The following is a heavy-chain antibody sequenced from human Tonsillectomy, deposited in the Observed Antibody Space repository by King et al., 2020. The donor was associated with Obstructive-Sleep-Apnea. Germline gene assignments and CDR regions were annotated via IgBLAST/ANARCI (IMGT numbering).Heavy chain of an antibody. CDR1: GFTFSSYS. D-gene: IGHD4-11*01. Sequence: VQLVESGGGLEQPGGSLRLSCVASGFTFSSYSMNWVRQAPGKGLEWISYISSRSTVYYADSVRGRVTISRDDAKNSLYLQMNSLRVEDTAVYYCARDYSNYPVGWFDPWGQGTLVTVSS. CDR2: ISSRSTV. V-gene: IGHV3-48*01. J-gene: IGHJ5*02. CDR3: ARDYSNYPVGWFDP.